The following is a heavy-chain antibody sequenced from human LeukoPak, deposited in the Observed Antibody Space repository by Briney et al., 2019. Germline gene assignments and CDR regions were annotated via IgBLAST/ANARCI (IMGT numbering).Heavy chain of an antibody. Sequence: SETLSLTCAVSGGSISSGGYSWSWIRQPPGKGLEWIGYIYHSGSTYYNPSLKSRVTISVDRSKNQFSLKLSSVTAADTAVYYCARGLGYDILTGYASGCYYFDYWGQGTLVTVSS. CDR2: IYHSGST. V-gene: IGHV4-30-2*01. CDR1: GGSISSGGYS. D-gene: IGHD3-9*01. J-gene: IGHJ4*02. CDR3: ARGLGYDILTGYASGCYYFDY.